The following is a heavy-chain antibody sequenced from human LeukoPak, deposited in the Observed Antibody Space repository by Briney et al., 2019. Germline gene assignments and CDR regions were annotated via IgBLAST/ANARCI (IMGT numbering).Heavy chain of an antibody. CDR3: ARKQSSAMDYYYYYGMDV. CDR1: GGTFSSYA. CDR2: IIPILGIA. V-gene: IGHV1-69*04. Sequence: ASVKVSCKASGGTFSSYAISWVRQAPGQGLEWMGRIIPILGIANYAQKFQGRVTITADKSTSTAYMELSSLRSEDTAVYYCARKQSSAMDYYYYYGMDVWGQGTTVTVSS. D-gene: IGHD5-18*01. J-gene: IGHJ6*02.